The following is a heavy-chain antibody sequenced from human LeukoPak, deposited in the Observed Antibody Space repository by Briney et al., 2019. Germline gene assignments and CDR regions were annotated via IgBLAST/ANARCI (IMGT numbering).Heavy chain of an antibody. Sequence: SETLSLTCTVSGGSISSSSYYWGWIRQPPGKGLEWFGSIYYSGSTYYNPSLKSRVTISVDTSKNQFSLKLSSVTAADTAVYYCARRAGSYYFDYWGQGTLVTVSS. CDR3: ARRAGSYYFDY. J-gene: IGHJ4*02. D-gene: IGHD6-19*01. CDR1: GGSISSSSYY. CDR2: IYYSGST. V-gene: IGHV4-39*01.